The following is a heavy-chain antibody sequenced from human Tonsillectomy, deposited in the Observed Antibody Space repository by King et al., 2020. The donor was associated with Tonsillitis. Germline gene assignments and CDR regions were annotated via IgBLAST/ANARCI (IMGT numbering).Heavy chain of an antibody. CDR2: ISGHGGST. CDR3: ANRPYSSAWYGGGNFDS. CDR1: GFTFSSYA. J-gene: IGHJ4*02. D-gene: IGHD6-19*01. V-gene: IGHV3-23*04. Sequence: VQLVESGGGLVQPGGSLRLSCAASGFTFSSYAMSWVRQAPGKGLEWVSTISGHGGSTYCADSVEGRFTISRDNSKNTLYLQMNSLRAEDTAVYYCANRPYSSAWYGGGNFDSWGQGTLVTVSS.